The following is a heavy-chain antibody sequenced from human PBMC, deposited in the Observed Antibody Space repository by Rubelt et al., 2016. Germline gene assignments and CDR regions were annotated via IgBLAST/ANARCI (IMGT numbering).Heavy chain of an antibody. CDR1: GYTFTSYG. CDR2: ISAYNGNT. V-gene: IGHV1-18*01. D-gene: IGHD6-13*01. J-gene: IGHJ4*02. CDR3: ARVSSGVEYSSSWHFDY. Sequence: QVQLVQSGAEVKKPGASVKVSCKASGYTFTSYGISWVRQAPGQGLEWMGWISAYNGNTNYAPRLQGGVTMTTDTSTSTAYMELRSLRSDDTAVYYGARVSSGVEYSSSWHFDYWGQGTLVTVSS.